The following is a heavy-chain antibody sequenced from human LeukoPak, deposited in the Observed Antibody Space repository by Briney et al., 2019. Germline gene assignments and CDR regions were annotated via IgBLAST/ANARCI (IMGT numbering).Heavy chain of an antibody. J-gene: IGHJ4*02. Sequence: SETLSLTCAVYGGSFSGYYWSWIRQPPGKGLEWIGEINHSGSTNYNPSLKSRVTISVDTSKNQFSLKLSSVTAADAAVYYCARSGYGGNRPEAYWGQGTLVTVSS. D-gene: IGHD4-23*01. V-gene: IGHV4-34*01. CDR1: GGSFSGYY. CDR2: INHSGST. CDR3: ARSGYGGNRPEAY.